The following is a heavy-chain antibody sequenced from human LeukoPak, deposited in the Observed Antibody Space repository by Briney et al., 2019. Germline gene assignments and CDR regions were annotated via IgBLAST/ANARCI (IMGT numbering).Heavy chain of an antibody. V-gene: IGHV3-7*01. CDR1: AFTFSNYW. D-gene: IGHD4-23*01. Sequence: GGSLRLSCAASAFTFSNYWMSWVRQAPGKGLEWVANIKEDGSEINYVDSVKGRFTISRDKAKNSLYLQMNSLRVDDTAVYYCARDRGYSTFDYWGQGTLVTVSS. J-gene: IGHJ4*02. CDR2: IKEDGSEI. CDR3: ARDRGYSTFDY.